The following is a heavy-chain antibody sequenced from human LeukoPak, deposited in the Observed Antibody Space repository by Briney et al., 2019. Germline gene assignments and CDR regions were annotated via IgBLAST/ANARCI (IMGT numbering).Heavy chain of an antibody. V-gene: IGHV4-34*01. Sequence: PSETLSLTCAVYGGSFSGYYWSWIRQPPGKGLEWIGEINHSGSTNYNPSLKSRVTISVDTSKNQFSLKLSSVTAADTAVYYCVRDLVSGSPNAAFDIWGQGTMVTVSS. CDR3: VRDLVSGSPNAAFDI. D-gene: IGHD1-26*01. CDR1: GGSFSGYY. CDR2: INHSGST. J-gene: IGHJ3*02.